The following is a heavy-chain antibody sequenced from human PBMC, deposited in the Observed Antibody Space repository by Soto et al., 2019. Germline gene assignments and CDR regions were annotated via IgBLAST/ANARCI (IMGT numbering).Heavy chain of an antibody. CDR1: GFTFSSYG. Sequence: GGSLRLSCAASGFTFSSYGMHWVRQAPGKGLEWVAVISYDGSNKYYADSVKGRFTISRDNSKNTLYLQMNSLRAEDTAVYYCAKGLYCSSTSCYINYGMDVWGQGTTVTVSS. V-gene: IGHV3-30*18. CDR3: AKGLYCSSTSCYINYGMDV. CDR2: ISYDGSNK. J-gene: IGHJ6*02. D-gene: IGHD2-2*02.